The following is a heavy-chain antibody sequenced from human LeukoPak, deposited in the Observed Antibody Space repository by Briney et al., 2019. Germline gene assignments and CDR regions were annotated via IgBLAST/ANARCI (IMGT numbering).Heavy chain of an antibody. CDR3: ARHPPPLDY. CDR1: GYTFTTSW. Sequence: GASLKISCKGSGYTFTTSWIGWVRQMPGKGLEWMGVIFPADSDTRYSPSFQGQVTISADKSINTAYLQWSSLKASDTAMYYCARHPPPLDYWGQGTLVTVSS. J-gene: IGHJ4*02. V-gene: IGHV5-51*01. CDR2: IFPADSDT.